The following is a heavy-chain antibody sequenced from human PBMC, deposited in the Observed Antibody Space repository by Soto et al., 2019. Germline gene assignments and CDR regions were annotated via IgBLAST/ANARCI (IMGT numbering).Heavy chain of an antibody. CDR1: GFTFRSYW. CDR2: IKEDGSEK. J-gene: IGHJ4*02. V-gene: IGHV3-7*05. CDR3: ARGPTYCGGDCYYYFVY. Sequence: EAQLVESGGGLVQPGGSLRLSCAASGFTFRSYWMSWVRQAPGRGLEWVANIKEDGSEKDYVDSVKGRFTISRDNGKNSLYLQMNSLRAEDTDVYFCARGPTYCGGDCYYYFVYWGQGTLVTVSS. D-gene: IGHD2-21*02.